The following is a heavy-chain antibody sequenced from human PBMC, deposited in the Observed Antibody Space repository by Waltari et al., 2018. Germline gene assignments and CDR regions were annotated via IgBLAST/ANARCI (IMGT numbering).Heavy chain of an antibody. D-gene: IGHD2-2*01. CDR1: GLTLSRYW. J-gene: IGHJ4*02. CDR3: AKSRGFEY. CDR2: INYDGSQK. Sequence: EVELVESGGGLVLSGGSLRLSCRASGLTLSRYWMRGVRQTSGKGLEWVANINYDGSQKYFVDSVKCRFTISRDNAKNSVYLQMNSLRVEDTAVYYCAKSRGFEYWGQGTLITVSS. V-gene: IGHV3-7*01.